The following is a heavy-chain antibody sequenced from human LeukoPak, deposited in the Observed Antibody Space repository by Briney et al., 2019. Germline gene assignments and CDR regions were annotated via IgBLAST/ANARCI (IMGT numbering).Heavy chain of an antibody. CDR2: IWYDGSNK. CDR1: GFTFSSYG. V-gene: IGHV3-33*06. J-gene: IGHJ4*02. Sequence: PGGSLRLSCAASGFTFSSYGMHWVRQAPGKGLEWVAGIWYDGSNKYYADSVKGRFTISRENSKDTLYLQMNSLRAEDTAVYYCAKDRGSALPVGVFDYRGQGTLVSVSS. CDR3: AKDRGSALPVGVFDY. D-gene: IGHD3-16*01.